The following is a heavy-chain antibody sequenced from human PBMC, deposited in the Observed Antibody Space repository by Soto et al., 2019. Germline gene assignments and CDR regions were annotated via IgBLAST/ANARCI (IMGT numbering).Heavy chain of an antibody. V-gene: IGHV3-7*01. J-gene: IGHJ4*02. Sequence: LRLSCAASGFTFSSYWMNWIRQAPGKGLEWVANIKQNGDEKYYVDSVKGRFTISRDNAKNSLYLQMTSLRAEDTAVYYCARETGTLDYWGQGTLVTVSS. D-gene: IGHD7-27*01. CDR1: GFTFSSYW. CDR3: ARETGTLDY. CDR2: IKQNGDEK.